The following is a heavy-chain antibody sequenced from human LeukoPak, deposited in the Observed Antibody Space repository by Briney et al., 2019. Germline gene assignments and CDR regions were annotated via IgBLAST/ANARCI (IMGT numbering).Heavy chain of an antibody. CDR2: IYYSGST. V-gene: IGHV4-59*01. D-gene: IGHD3-16*02. J-gene: IGHJ3*02. CDR1: GGSISSYY. Sequence: PSGTLSLTCTVSGGSISSYYWSWIRQPPGKGLEWIGYIYYSGSTNYNPSLKSRVTISVDTSKNQFSLKLSSVTAADTAVYYCARARNDYVWGSYPDAFDIWGQGTMVTVSS. CDR3: ARARNDYVWGSYPDAFDI.